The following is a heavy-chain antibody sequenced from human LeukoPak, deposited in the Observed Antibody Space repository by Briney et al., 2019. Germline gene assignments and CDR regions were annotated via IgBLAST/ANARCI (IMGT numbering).Heavy chain of an antibody. Sequence: SETLSLTCAVSGGSISSGGYSWSWIRQPPGKGLEWIGYIYYSGSTDYNPSLKSRVTISVDTSKNQFSLKLSSVTAADTAVYYCARDRRSITGTNNWFDPWGQGTLVTVSS. CDR2: IYYSGST. V-gene: IGHV4-61*08. D-gene: IGHD1-7*01. CDR1: GGSISSGGYS. CDR3: ARDRRSITGTNNWFDP. J-gene: IGHJ5*02.